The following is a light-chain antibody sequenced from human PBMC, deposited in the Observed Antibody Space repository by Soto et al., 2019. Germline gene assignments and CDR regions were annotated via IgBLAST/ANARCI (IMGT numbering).Light chain of an antibody. CDR1: SSNVGGYNY. Sequence: QSALAQPRSVSGSPGQSVTISCTGTSSNVGGYNYVSWYQQHPCKAPKLIIYDVNKRPSGVPDRFSGSKSGNTASLTISGLQPEDEDDYYCCSLSGFYIFGVGTGTKVTVL. CDR2: DVN. J-gene: IGLJ1*01. CDR3: CSLSGFYIFG. V-gene: IGLV2-11*01.